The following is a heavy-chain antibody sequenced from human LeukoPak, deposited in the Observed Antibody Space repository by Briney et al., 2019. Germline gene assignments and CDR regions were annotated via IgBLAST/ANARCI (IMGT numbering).Heavy chain of an antibody. V-gene: IGHV3-21*01. Sequence: GGSLRLSCAASAFAFSTYTMNWVRQAPGKGLEGVSSITSDSSYINNADSVKGRFTISRDNAKSSLYLQMNRLRAEDTAVYYCARVGGSPYYFDYWGQGALVTVSS. D-gene: IGHD3-16*01. CDR3: ARVGGSPYYFDY. J-gene: IGHJ4*02. CDR1: AFAFSTYT. CDR2: ITSDSSYI.